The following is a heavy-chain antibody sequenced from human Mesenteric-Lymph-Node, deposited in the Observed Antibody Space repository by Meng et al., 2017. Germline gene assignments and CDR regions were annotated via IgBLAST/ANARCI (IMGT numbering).Heavy chain of an antibody. Sequence: GGSLRLSCAASGFTFSSYSMNWVRQAPRKGLEWVANIRQDGNEKYYVDSVKGRFTISRDNAKNSLYLQLNSLRAEDTAVYYCAACNFWSGYYKFDWWGQGTLVTVSS. CDR3: AACNFWSGYYKFDW. CDR2: IRQDGNEK. D-gene: IGHD3-3*01. CDR1: GFTFSSYS. J-gene: IGHJ5*01. V-gene: IGHV3-7*01.